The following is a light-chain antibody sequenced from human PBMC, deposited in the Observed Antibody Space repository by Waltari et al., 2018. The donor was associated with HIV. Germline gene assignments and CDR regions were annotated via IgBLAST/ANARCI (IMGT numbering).Light chain of an antibody. Sequence: DFVMTQSPDSLAVSLGERATINCKSSPRVLYSSDNKNYLAWYQQKAGQPPKLLIYWASTRESGVPDRFSGSGSGTDFTLTISSLQAEDVAFYYCQQYYTTVPLTFGGGTKVEIK. CDR1: PRVLYSSDNKNY. CDR2: WAS. CDR3: QQYYTTVPLT. V-gene: IGKV4-1*01. J-gene: IGKJ4*01.